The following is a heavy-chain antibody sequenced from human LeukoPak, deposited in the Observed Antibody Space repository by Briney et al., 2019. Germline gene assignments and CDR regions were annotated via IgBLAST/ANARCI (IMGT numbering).Heavy chain of an antibody. CDR1: GFTFTMFG. D-gene: IGHD2-2*01. CDR3: AKASGRYCSSTNCFLDY. V-gene: IGHV3-30*02. J-gene: IGHJ4*02. Sequence: GGSLRLSCAASGFTFTMFGMNWVRQAPGKGLEWVAFIRYDGSNKYYADSVKGRFTISRDNSKNTLYLQMNRLRAEDTAMYYCAKASGRYCSSTNCFLDYWGQGTLVTVSS. CDR2: IRYDGSNK.